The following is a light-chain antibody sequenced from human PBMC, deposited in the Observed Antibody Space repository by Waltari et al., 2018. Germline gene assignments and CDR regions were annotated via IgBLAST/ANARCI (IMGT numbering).Light chain of an antibody. CDR3: QQYKNWPLTHS. CDR1: ESVYRN. CDR2: GAS. Sequence: EIVVTQSPATMSVSPGDRATLSCRASESVYRNLAWYQQKPGQAPRLLIYGASTRATGVPDRFSGSGSETDFTLTIRSLQSEDFAIYYWQQYKNWPLTHSFGHGTKLEIK. J-gene: IGKJ2*03. V-gene: IGKV3-15*01.